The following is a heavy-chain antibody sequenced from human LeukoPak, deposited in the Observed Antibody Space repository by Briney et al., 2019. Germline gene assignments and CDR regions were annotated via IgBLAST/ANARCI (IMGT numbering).Heavy chain of an antibody. J-gene: IGHJ4*02. V-gene: IGHV4-34*01. CDR3: ARGRYSYGYYFDY. CDR1: GGSFSGYY. CDR2: INHSGST. Sequence: PSETLSLTCAVYGGSFSGYYWSWIRQPPGRGLEWIGEINHSGSTNYNPSLKSRVTISVDTSKNQFSLKLCSVTAADTAVYYCARGRYSYGYYFDYWGQGTLVTVSS. D-gene: IGHD5-18*01.